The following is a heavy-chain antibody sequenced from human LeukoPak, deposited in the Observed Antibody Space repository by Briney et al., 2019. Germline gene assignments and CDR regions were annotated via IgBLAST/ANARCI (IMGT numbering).Heavy chain of an antibody. V-gene: IGHV4-30-2*01. J-gene: IGHJ4*02. Sequence: SQTLSLTCAVSGGSISSGGYSWSWIRQPPGKGLGWIGYIYHSGSTYYNPSLKSRVTISVDRSKNQFSLKLSSVTAADTAVYYCARGDGYNWAFDYWGQGTLVTVSS. CDR3: ARGDGYNWAFDY. CDR2: IYHSGST. CDR1: GGSISSGGYS. D-gene: IGHD5-24*01.